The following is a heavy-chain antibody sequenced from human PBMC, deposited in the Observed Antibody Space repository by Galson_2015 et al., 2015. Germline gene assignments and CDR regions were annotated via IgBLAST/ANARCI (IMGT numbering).Heavy chain of an antibody. CDR3: ARARRGVVAATGAFDI. CDR2: IYPGDSDT. J-gene: IGHJ3*02. D-gene: IGHD2-15*01. Sequence: QSGAEVKKPGESLQISCKGSGYSFTSYWIGWVRQMPGKGLEWMGIIYPGDSDTRYSPSFQGQVTISADKSISTAYLQWSSLKASDTAMYYCARARRGVVAATGAFDIWGQGTMVTVSS. V-gene: IGHV5-51*01. CDR1: GYSFTSYW.